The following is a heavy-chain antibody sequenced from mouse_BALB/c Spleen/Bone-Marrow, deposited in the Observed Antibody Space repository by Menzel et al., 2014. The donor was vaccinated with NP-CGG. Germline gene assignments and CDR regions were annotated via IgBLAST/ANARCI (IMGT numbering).Heavy chain of an antibody. V-gene: IGHV10-1*02. Sequence: DVMLVESGGGLVQPKGALKPSCAASGFTFNTYAMNWVRQAPGKGLEWVARIRSKGNNYATYYGDSVKDRSTISRDYSQSMLYLQMNNLRTEDTAMYYCLRHMDYWGQGTSVIVSS. J-gene: IGHJ4*01. CDR2: IRSKGNNYAT. CDR3: LRHMDY. CDR1: GFTFNTYA.